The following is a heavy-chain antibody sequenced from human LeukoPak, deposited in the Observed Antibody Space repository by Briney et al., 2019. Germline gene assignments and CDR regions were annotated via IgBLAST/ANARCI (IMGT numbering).Heavy chain of an antibody. J-gene: IGHJ4*02. CDR2: IYHSGST. D-gene: IGHD2-2*01. CDR1: GFTFSSYA. CDR3: ARSVGGWDIVVVPAAIGYFDY. V-gene: IGHV4-30-2*01. Sequence: LRLSCAASGFTFSSYAMSWIRQPPGKGLEWIGYIYHSGSTYYNPSLKSRVTISVDRSKNQFSLKLSSVTAADTAVYYCARSVGGWDIVVVPAAIGYFDYWGQGTLVTVSS.